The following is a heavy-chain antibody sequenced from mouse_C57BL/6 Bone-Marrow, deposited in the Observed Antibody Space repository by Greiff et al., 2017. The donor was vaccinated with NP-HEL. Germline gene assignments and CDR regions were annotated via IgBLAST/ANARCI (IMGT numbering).Heavy chain of an antibody. J-gene: IGHJ2*01. CDR3: ARSHYYGSSLYYFDY. V-gene: IGHV1-76*01. CDR2: IYPGSGNT. D-gene: IGHD1-1*01. Sequence: LVESGAELVRPGASVKLSCKASGYTFTDYYINWVKQRPGQGLEWIARIYPGSGNTYYNEKFKGKATLTAEKSSSTAYMQLSSLTSEDSAVYFCARSHYYGSSLYYFDYWGQGTTLTVSS. CDR1: GYTFTDYY.